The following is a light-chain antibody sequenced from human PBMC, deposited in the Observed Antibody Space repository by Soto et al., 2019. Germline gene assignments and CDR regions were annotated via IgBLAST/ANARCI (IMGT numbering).Light chain of an antibody. Sequence: AIQLTQSPSSLSASVGDRGAITCRASQGIRSALTWYQQKPGKAPNLLIYDASSLESGVPPRFSGSGSGTDFTLTISSLEPEDFATYYCQQFSDSPLTFGGGTKVEIK. CDR3: QQFSDSPLT. V-gene: IGKV1D-13*01. CDR1: QGIRSA. CDR2: DAS. J-gene: IGKJ4*01.